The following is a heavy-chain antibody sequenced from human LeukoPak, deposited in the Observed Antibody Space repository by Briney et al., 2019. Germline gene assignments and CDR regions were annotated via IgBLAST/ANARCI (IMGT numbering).Heavy chain of an antibody. J-gene: IGHJ3*02. V-gene: IGHV3-48*01. CDR3: ARDLVPRITYYYGSGSYLPDRIDAFDI. CDR1: GFSFNSHG. Sequence: GGSLRLSCAASGFSFNSHGFFWVRQAPGKGLEWVSYISSSSSTIYYADSVKGRFTISRDNAKNSLYLQMNSLRAEDTAVYYCARDLVPRITYYYGSGSYLPDRIDAFDIWGQGTMVTVSS. D-gene: IGHD3-10*01. CDR2: ISSSSSTI.